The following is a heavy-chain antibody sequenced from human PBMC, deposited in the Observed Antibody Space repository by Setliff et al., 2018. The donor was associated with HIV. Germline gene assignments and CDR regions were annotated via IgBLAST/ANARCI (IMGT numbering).Heavy chain of an antibody. CDR1: GYSFTNNW. Sequence: LGESLKISCKGSGYSFTNNWIGWVRQMPGKGLEWMGITHPEDSDTRYNPSFQGQVTTSTNKSISTAYLQWNSLKASDTAMYYCARHVGDTFDIWGQGTMVTVSS. D-gene: IGHD3-16*01. CDR3: ARHVGDTFDI. J-gene: IGHJ3*02. V-gene: IGHV5-51*01. CDR2: THPEDSDT.